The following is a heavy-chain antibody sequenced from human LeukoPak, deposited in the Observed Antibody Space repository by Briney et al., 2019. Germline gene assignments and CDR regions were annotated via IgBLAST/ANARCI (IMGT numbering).Heavy chain of an antibody. J-gene: IGHJ4*02. CDR2: ISSSSSTI. V-gene: IGHV3-48*01. D-gene: IGHD6-13*01. CDR1: GFTFSGYS. CDR3: ARDPPYSSSWDQLHYFDY. Sequence: PGGSLRLSCAASGFTFSGYSMNWVRQAPGKWLEWVSYISSSSSTIYYADSVKGRFTISRDNAKNSLYLQMNSLRAEDTAVYYCARDPPYSSSWDQLHYFDYWGQGTLVTVSS.